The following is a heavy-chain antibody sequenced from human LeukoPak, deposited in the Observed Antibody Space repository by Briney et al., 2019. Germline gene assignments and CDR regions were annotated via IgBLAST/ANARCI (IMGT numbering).Heavy chain of an antibody. D-gene: IGHD6-6*01. Sequence: ASVKVSCKASGYTFTSYYMHWVRQDPGQGLEWMGIINPSGGSTSYAQKFQGRVTMTRDTSTSTVYMELSGLRSEDTAVYYCARAMAARRGGNWFDPWGQGTLVTVSS. V-gene: IGHV1-46*01. J-gene: IGHJ5*02. CDR1: GYTFTSYY. CDR3: ARAMAARRGGNWFDP. CDR2: INPSGGST.